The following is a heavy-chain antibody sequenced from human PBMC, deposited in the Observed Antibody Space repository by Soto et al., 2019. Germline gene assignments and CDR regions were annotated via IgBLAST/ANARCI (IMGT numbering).Heavy chain of an antibody. Sequence: QVQLQESGPGLVKPSQTLSLTCTVSGGSISSGGYYWSWIRQHPGKGLEWIGYFYYSGGTYYNPSLRSRVTISVVTSKNQFSLKLSSVTAADTAVYYCAREGGIVGATAADCWGQGTLVTVSS. V-gene: IGHV4-31*03. D-gene: IGHD1-26*01. CDR1: GGSISSGGYY. J-gene: IGHJ4*02. CDR3: AREGGIVGATAADC. CDR2: FYYSGGT.